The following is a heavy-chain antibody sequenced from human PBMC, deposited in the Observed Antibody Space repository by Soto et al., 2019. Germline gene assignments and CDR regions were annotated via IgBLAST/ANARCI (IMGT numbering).Heavy chain of an antibody. V-gene: IGHV4-34*01. CDR3: ARGYRAPYYYDSSGYPWFDP. J-gene: IGHJ5*02. CDR1: GGTFSGYY. CDR2: INHSGST. Sequence: SETLSLTCAVYGGTFSGYYWSWIRQPPGKGLEWIGEINHSGSTNYNPSLKSRVTISVDTSKNQFSLKLSSVTAADTAVYYCARGYRAPYYYDSSGYPWFDPWGQGTLVTVSS. D-gene: IGHD3-22*01.